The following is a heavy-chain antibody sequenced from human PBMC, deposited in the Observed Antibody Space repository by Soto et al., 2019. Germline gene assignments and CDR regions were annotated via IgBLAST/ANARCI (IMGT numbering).Heavy chain of an antibody. CDR1: GFTFSSYW. CDR3: ARIASAGRGWDV. Sequence: EVQLVESGGGLVQPGGSLRLSCAASGFTFSSYWISWVHQAPVKGLEWVGNIKQDGSEKNYVDFMEGRFTISRDNAENSLYLQMNSLRAEDTAVYYCARIASAGRGWDVWGQGTTVVVSS. V-gene: IGHV3-7*01. J-gene: IGHJ6*02. D-gene: IGHD6-13*01. CDR2: IKQDGSEK.